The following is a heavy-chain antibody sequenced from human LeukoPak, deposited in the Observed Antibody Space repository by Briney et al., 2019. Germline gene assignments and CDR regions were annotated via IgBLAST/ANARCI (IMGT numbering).Heavy chain of an antibody. CDR2: INSDGSST. CDR3: STGSGHAFDI. D-gene: IGHD3-10*01. CDR1: GFTFSSYW. J-gene: IGHJ3*02. V-gene: IGHV3-74*01. Sequence: GGSLRLSCAASGFTFSSYWMHWVRQVPGKGLVWVSRINSDGSSTSYADSVKGRFTISRDNAKNTLYVQMNSLRTEDTAVYYCSTGSGHAFDIWGRGTMVTVSS.